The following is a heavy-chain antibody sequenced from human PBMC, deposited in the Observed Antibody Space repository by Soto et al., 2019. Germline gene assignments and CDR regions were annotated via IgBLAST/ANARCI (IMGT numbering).Heavy chain of an antibody. D-gene: IGHD3-22*01. J-gene: IGHJ4*02. CDR1: GGTFSSYA. V-gene: IGHV1-69*13. Sequence: SVKVSCKASGGTFSSYAISWVRQAPGQGLEWMGGIIPIFGTANYAQKFQGRVTITADESTSTAYMELSSLRSEDTAVYYCARSAYDSSGYYYHLFDYWGQGXLVTVSS. CDR3: ARSAYDSSGYYYHLFDY. CDR2: IIPIFGTA.